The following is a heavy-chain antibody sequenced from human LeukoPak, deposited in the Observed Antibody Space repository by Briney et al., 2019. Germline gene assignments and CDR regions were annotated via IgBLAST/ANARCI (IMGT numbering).Heavy chain of an antibody. CDR2: IYGDGTT. CDR1: GFTVEINY. V-gene: IGHV3-53*01. CDR3: AGVVPGAAVYFDL. D-gene: IGHD2-2*01. Sequence: PGGSLRLSCAVAGFTVEINYMSWVRQAPGKVLEWVSVIYGDGTTYYGDSVTGRFTISRETSKNTVYLQMKSLRADDTAVYFCAGVVPGAAVYFDLWGRGTLVTVSS. J-gene: IGHJ2*01.